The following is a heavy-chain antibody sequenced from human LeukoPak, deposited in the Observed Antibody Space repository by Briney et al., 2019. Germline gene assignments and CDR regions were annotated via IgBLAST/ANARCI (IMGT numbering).Heavy chain of an antibody. CDR1: GFTFGDYA. CDR3: TREDPSGPDAFDI. J-gene: IGHJ3*02. Sequence: GGSLRLSCTASGFTFGDYAMSWVRQAPGKGLEWVGFIRSKAYGGTTEYAASVKGRFTISRDDSKSIAYLQMNSLKTEDTAVYYCTREDPSGPDAFDIWGQGTMVTVSS. D-gene: IGHD3-3*01. V-gene: IGHV3-49*04. CDR2: IRSKAYGGTT.